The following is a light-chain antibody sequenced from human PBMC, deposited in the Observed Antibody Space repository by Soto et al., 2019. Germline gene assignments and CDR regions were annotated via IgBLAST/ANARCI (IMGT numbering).Light chain of an antibody. CDR1: QSVPLNY. CDR2: RAS. CDR3: QQYNSYSPDT. J-gene: IGKJ4*01. Sequence: EIVLTQSPGTLSLSPGNRASPGCGPVQSVPLNYLAWYQQRPGQAPRLLIYRASSRATGIPDRFIGSGSGTDFTLTISSLQPDDFATYYCQQYNSYSPDTFGGGTKVDI. V-gene: IGKV3-20*01.